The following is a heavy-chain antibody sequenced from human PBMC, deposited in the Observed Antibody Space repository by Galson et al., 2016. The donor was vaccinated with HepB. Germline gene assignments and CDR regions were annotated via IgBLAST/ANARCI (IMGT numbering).Heavy chain of an antibody. CDR1: GDSVSSHSAA. CDR2: TYYRSKWYN. J-gene: IGHJ5*02. CDR3: ARVRCSTFRCQNWFDP. D-gene: IGHD2/OR15-2a*01. Sequence: CAISGDSVSSHSAAWTWIRQSPLRGLEWQGRTYYRSKWYNDYAVSVKSRISIHPDTSKNQFSLQLNSVTPEDTAVYYCARVRCSTFRCQNWFDPWGQGTLVTVSS. V-gene: IGHV6-1*01.